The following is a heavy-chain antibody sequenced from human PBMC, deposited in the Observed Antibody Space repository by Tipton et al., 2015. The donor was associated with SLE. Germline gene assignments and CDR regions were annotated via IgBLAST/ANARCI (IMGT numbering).Heavy chain of an antibody. CDR2: IKQDGSET. V-gene: IGHV3-7*03. Sequence: YLRLSCAASGFTFSNYWMSWVRQAPGEGLEGVGNIKQDGSETQYVDSVKGRFTIARDNARNSLYLHMNSLRAEDTAVYYCARGSKGYWGQGTLVTVSS. CDR1: GFTFSNYW. CDR3: ARGSKGY. D-gene: IGHD5/OR15-5a*01. J-gene: IGHJ4*02.